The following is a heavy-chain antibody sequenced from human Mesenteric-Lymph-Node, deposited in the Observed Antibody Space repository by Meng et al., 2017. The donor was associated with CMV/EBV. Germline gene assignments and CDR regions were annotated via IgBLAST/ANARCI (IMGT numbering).Heavy chain of an antibody. CDR2: IYPGDSDT. CDR3: ARRLSYYYDSSGYCFDY. CDR1: GYSFTNYW. V-gene: IGHV5-51*01. D-gene: IGHD3-22*01. J-gene: IGHJ4*02. Sequence: GGSLRLSCKGSGYSFTNYWIGWVRQMPGKGLEWMGIIYPGDSDTRYSPSFQGQVTISADKSISTAYLQWSSLKASDTAMYYCARRLSYYYDSSGYCFDYWGQGTLVTVSS.